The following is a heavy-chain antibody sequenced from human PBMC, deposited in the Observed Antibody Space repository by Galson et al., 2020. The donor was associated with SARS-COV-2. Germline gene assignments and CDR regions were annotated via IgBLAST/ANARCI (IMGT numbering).Heavy chain of an antibody. J-gene: IGHJ4*02. V-gene: IGHV1-2*02. Sequence: ASVKVSCKTSGYTFTGYYMHWVRQAPGQGLEWMGWINPNTGDTDYAQKFQGRVTMTRDTSISTAYMELSRLRSDDTAVYYCARDLFNRGPNSKASRGYWGQGTLVTVSS. CDR1: GYTFTGYY. D-gene: IGHD3-10*01. CDR3: ARDLFNRGPNSKASRGY. CDR2: INPNTGDT.